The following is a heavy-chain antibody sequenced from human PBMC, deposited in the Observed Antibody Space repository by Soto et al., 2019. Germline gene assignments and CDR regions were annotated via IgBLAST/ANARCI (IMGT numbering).Heavy chain of an antibody. D-gene: IGHD4-4*01. V-gene: IGHV4-39*01. CDR2: IYYSGST. Sequence: SETLSLTCTVSGGSISSSSYYWGWIRQPPGKGLEWIGSIYYSGSTYYNPSLKSRVTISVDTSKNQFSLKLSSVTAADTAVYYCAKTTVTTTFDYWGQGTLVTVSS. J-gene: IGHJ4*02. CDR3: AKTTVTTTFDY. CDR1: GGSISSSSYY.